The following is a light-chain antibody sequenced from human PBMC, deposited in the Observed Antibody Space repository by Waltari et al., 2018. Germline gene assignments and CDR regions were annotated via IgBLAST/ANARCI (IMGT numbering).Light chain of an antibody. CDR1: RSNTGAVYV. CDR3: QSYDSSLSGHVV. J-gene: IGLJ2*01. V-gene: IGLV1-40*01. Sequence: QSVLTQPPSVSGAPGQRVTISFTGRRSNTGAVYVVGWYQQLPGTAPKLPIFGNTNRPSGVPDRFSGSKSGSSASLAITGLQAEDEADYYCQSYDSSLSGHVVFGGGTKLTVL. CDR2: GNT.